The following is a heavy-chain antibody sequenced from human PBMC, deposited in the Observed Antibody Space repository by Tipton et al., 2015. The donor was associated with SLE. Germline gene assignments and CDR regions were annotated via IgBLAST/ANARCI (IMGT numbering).Heavy chain of an antibody. V-gene: IGHV1-46*01. CDR2: INPSGAST. CDR1: GYTFSNYY. CDR3: AREGKWEVVGDALDI. D-gene: IGHD1-26*01. Sequence: QLVQSGAEVKKPETSVKLSCRASGYTFSNYYMHWVRQAPGQGLEWMGRINPSGASTTYAQKFRDRVTMTRDTSTNTAYMEMSSLRSEDTAVYYCAREGKWEVVGDALDIWGQGTMVTVSS. J-gene: IGHJ3*02.